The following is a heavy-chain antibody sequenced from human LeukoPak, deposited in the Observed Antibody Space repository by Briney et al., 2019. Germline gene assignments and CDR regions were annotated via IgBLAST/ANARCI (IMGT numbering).Heavy chain of an antibody. J-gene: IGHJ5*02. D-gene: IGHD2/OR15-2a*01. CDR3: ARAFSSTNWFDP. Sequence: SETLSLTCTVSGGSISSYYWSWIRQPAGKGLEWIGRIYTSGSTTYNPSLKSRGTMSVDTSKTQFSLKLSSVTAADTAVYYCARAFSSTNWFDPWGQGTLVTVSS. CDR2: IYTSGST. CDR1: GGSISSYY. V-gene: IGHV4-4*07.